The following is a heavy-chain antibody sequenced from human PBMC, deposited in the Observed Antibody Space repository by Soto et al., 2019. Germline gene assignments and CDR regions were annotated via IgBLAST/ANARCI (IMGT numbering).Heavy chain of an antibody. CDR3: AKGARRGGVRTPSCY. V-gene: IGHV3-23*01. D-gene: IGHD3-10*01. CDR1: GFTFSSYA. J-gene: IGHJ4*02. CDR2: ISGSGGST. Sequence: GGSLRLSCAASGFTFSSYAMSWVRQAPGKGLEWVSAISGSGGSTYYADSVKGRFTISRDNSKNTLYLQMNSLRAEDTAVYYWAKGARRGGVRTPSCYWGQGTLVTVSS.